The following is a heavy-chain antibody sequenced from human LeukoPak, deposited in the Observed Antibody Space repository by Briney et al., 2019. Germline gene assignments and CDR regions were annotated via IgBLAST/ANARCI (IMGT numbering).Heavy chain of an antibody. CDR2: IYYSGST. CDR1: GGSISSGDYY. D-gene: IGHD3-22*01. V-gene: IGHV4-30-4*01. Sequence: SETLSLTCTVSGGSISSGDYYWSWIRQPPGKGLEWIGYIYYSGSTYYNPSLKSRVTISVDTSKNQFSLKLSSVTAADTAVYYCARAPDYDSALDVWGQGTTVTVSS. J-gene: IGHJ6*02. CDR3: ARAPDYDSALDV.